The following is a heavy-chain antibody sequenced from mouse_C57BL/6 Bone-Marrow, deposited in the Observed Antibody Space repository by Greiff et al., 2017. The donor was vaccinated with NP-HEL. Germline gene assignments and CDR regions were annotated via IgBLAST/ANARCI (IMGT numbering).Heavy chain of an antibody. Sequence: VKLVESGPGLVAPSQSLSITCTVSGFSLSSYAVSWVRQPPGKGLEWLGVIWGDGSTNYHSDLISRLSISKDNSKSQVFLKLNSLQTDDTATYYCAGGNWFFDVWGTGTTVTVSS. CDR3: AGGNWFFDV. J-gene: IGHJ1*03. CDR1: GFSLSSYA. CDR2: IWGDGST. V-gene: IGHV2-3*01.